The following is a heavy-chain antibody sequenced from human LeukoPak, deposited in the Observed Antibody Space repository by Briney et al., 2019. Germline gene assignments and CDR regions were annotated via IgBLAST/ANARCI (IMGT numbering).Heavy chain of an antibody. Sequence: SETLSLTCTVSGYSISSGYYWGWIRQPPGKGLGGIGSICRNRSTYYNPSLKSRVTISVDTSKNQFSLKLSSVTAADTAVYYCASSNYYDSSVGFDYWGQGTLVTVSS. CDR2: ICRNRST. CDR1: GYSISSGYY. V-gene: IGHV4-38-2*02. D-gene: IGHD3-22*01. CDR3: ASSNYYDSSVGFDY. J-gene: IGHJ4*02.